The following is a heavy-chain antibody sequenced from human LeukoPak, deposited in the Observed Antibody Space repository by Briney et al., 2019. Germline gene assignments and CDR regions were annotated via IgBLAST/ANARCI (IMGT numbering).Heavy chain of an antibody. J-gene: IGHJ4*02. CDR3: AKEGVGTSLDY. Sequence: GRSLRLSCAASGFTFSSYGMHWVRQAPGKGLEWVAVISYDGSNKYYADSVKGRFTISRDNSKNTLYLQMNSLRAEDTAVYYCAKEGVGTSLDYWGQGTLVTVSS. CDR1: GFTFSSYG. D-gene: IGHD2-21*02. CDR2: ISYDGSNK. V-gene: IGHV3-30*18.